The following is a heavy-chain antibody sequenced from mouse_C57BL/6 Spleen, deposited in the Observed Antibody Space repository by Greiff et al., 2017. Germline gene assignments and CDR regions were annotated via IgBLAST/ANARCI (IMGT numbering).Heavy chain of an antibody. V-gene: IGHV7-3*01. CDR1: GFTFTDYY. CDR2: IRNKANGYTT. CDR3: ARSSYYDGAMGY. D-gene: IGHD1-1*02. J-gene: IGHJ4*01. Sequence: EVKVEESGGGLVQPGGSLSLSCAASGFTFTDYYMSWVRQPPGKALEWLGFIRNKANGYTTEYSASVKGRFTISRDNSQSILYLQMNALRAEDSATYYCARSSYYDGAMGYWGQGTSGTVSS.